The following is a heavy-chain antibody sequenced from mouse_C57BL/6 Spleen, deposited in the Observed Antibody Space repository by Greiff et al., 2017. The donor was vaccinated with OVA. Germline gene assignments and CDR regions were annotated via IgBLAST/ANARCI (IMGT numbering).Heavy chain of an antibody. CDR1: GFTFSSYG. D-gene: IGHD1-1*01. CDR2: ISSGGSYT. CDR3: ARHNYGSSDYYFDY. V-gene: IGHV5-6*01. Sequence: EVQLQESGGDLVKPGGSLKLSCAASGFTFSSYGMSWVRQTPDKRLEWVATISSGGSYTYYPDSVKGRFTISRDNAKNTLYLQMSSLKSEDTAMYYCARHNYGSSDYYFDYWGQGTTLTVS. J-gene: IGHJ2*01.